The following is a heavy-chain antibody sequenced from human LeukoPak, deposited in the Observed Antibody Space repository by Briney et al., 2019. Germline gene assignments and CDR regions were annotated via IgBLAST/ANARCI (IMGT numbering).Heavy chain of an antibody. V-gene: IGHV1-69*13. J-gene: IGHJ4*02. CDR1: GGTFSSYA. Sequence: ASVKVSCKASGGTFSSYAIGWVRQAPGQGLEWMGGIIPIFGTANYAQKFQGRVTITADESTSTAYMELSSLRSEDTAVYYCARETGSLIDYWGQGTLVTVSS. CDR3: ARETGSLIDY. CDR2: IIPIFGTA.